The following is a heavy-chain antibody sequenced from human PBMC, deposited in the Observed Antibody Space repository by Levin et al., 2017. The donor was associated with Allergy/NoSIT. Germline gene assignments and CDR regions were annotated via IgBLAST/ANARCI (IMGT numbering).Heavy chain of an antibody. J-gene: IGHJ4*02. Sequence: GGSLRLSCAASGFTFSSYGMHWVRQAPGKGLEWVAVISYDGSNKYYADSVKGRFTISRDNSKNTLYLQMNSLRAEDTAVYYCAKDGYSSGWGAHDYWGQGTLVTVSS. CDR3: AKDGYSSGWGAHDY. CDR2: ISYDGSNK. CDR1: GFTFSSYG. V-gene: IGHV3-30*18. D-gene: IGHD6-19*01.